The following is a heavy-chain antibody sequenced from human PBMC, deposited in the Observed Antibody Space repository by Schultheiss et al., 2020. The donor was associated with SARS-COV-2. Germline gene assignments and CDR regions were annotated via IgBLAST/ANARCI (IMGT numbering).Heavy chain of an antibody. CDR3: ARVLPGGD. V-gene: IGHV3-64*02. CDR2: ISSNGGST. Sequence: GESLKISCAASGFTFNSYAMHWVRQAPGKGLEYVSAISSNGGSTYYAESVKGRFTISRDNSKNTLYLQMGSLRVEDMAVYYCARVLPGGDWGQGTLVTVSS. CDR1: GFTFNSYA. D-gene: IGHD1-26*01. J-gene: IGHJ4*02.